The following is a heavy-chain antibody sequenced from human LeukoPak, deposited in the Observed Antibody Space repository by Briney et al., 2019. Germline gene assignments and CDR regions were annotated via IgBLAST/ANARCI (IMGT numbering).Heavy chain of an antibody. D-gene: IGHD3-9*01. CDR2: ISGSRGSK. V-gene: IGHV3-23*01. CDR3: AKGLRYFDWLFFDY. Sequence: PGGSLRLSCAASGFTFSSYAMSWVRQAPGKGLEWVSAISGSRGSKYYAESVKGRFTISRDNSKNTLYLQMNSLRAEDTAVYYCAKGLRYFDWLFFDYWGQGTLVTVSS. CDR1: GFTFSSYA. J-gene: IGHJ4*02.